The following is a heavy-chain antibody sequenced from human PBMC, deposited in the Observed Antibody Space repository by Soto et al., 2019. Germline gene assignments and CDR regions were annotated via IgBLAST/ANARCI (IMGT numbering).Heavy chain of an antibody. V-gene: IGHV3-9*01. CDR1: GFTFDDYA. CDR3: AKDNEDIAVADTVTLGYFDY. J-gene: IGHJ4*02. CDR2: ISWNSGSI. Sequence: EVQLVESVGGLVQPGRSLRLSCAASGFTFDDYAMHWVRQAPGKGLEWVSGISWNSGSIGYADSVKGRFTISRDNAKNSLYLQMNSLRAEDTALYYCAKDNEDIAVADTVTLGYFDYWGQGTLVTVSS. D-gene: IGHD6-19*01.